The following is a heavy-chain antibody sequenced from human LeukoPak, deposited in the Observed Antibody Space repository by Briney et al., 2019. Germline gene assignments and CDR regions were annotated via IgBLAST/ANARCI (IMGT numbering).Heavy chain of an antibody. V-gene: IGHV3-23*01. CDR1: GFTFSSSA. Sequence: GGSLRLSCAASGFTFSSSALSWVRQAPGKGLEWVSAISGSGGSTYYADSVKGRFTISRDNSKNTLYLQMNSLRAEDTAVYYCAKDLAYGDYFDYWGQGTLVTVSS. D-gene: IGHD4-17*01. J-gene: IGHJ4*02. CDR2: ISGSGGST. CDR3: AKDLAYGDYFDY.